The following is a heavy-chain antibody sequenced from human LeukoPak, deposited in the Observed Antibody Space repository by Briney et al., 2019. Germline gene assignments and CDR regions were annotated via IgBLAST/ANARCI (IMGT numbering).Heavy chain of an antibody. CDR2: ISAYNGST. J-gene: IGHJ4*02. V-gene: IGHV1-18*01. D-gene: IGHD4-17*01. CDR1: GGTFSSYA. CDR3: ASGNDYGDDGFDY. Sequence: ASVKVSCKASGGTFSSYAVSWVRQAPGQGLEWMGWISAYNGSTNYAQKLQGRVTMTTDTSTSTAYMELRSLRSDDTAVYYCASGNDYGDDGFDYWGQGTLVTVSS.